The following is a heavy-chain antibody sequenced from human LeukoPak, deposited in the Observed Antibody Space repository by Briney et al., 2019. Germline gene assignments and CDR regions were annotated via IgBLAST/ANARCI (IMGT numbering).Heavy chain of an antibody. CDR1: GGSISSGGYY. Sequence: PSETLSLTCTVSGGSISSGGYYWSWIRQHPGKGLEWIGYTYYSGSTYYNPSLKSRVTISVDTSKNQFSLKLSSVTAADTAVYYCARDRGYSYGPPFDYWGQGTLVTVSS. V-gene: IGHV4-31*03. J-gene: IGHJ4*02. D-gene: IGHD5-18*01. CDR3: ARDRGYSYGPPFDY. CDR2: TYYSGST.